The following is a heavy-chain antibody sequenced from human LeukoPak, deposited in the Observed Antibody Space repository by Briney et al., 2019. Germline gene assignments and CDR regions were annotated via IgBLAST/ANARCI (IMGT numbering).Heavy chain of an antibody. J-gene: IGHJ3*02. D-gene: IGHD5-24*01. V-gene: IGHV1-2*04. CDR1: GYTFTGYY. Sequence: ASVKVSCKASGYTFTGYYMHWVRQAPGQGLEWMGWINPNSGGTNYAQKFQGWVTMTRDTSISTAYMELSRLRSDDTAVYYCARGGWLHGNDAFDIWGQGTMVTVSS. CDR2: INPNSGGT. CDR3: ARGGWLHGNDAFDI.